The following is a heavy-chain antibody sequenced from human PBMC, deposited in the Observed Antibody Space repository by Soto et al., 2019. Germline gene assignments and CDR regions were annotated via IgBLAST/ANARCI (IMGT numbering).Heavy chain of an antibody. J-gene: IGHJ5*02. D-gene: IGHD6-13*01. CDR3: AKGGVPYQQLGRGWFDP. CDR2: ISWNSGSI. CDR1: GFTFDDYA. V-gene: IGHV3-9*01. Sequence: EVQLLESGGGLVQPGGSLRLSCVASGFTFDDYAMHWVRQAPGKGLEWVSGISWNSGSIGYADSVKGRFTISRDNAKNSLYLQMNSLRADDTALYYCAKGGVPYQQLGRGWFDPWGQGTLVTVSS.